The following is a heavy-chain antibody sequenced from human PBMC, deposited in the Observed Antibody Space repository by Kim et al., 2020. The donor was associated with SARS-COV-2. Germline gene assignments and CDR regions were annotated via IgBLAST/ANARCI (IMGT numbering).Heavy chain of an antibody. J-gene: IGHJ3*02. D-gene: IGHD3-16*01. Sequence: YYPGSVKGRFTISRENAKNSLYLQMNSLRAGDTAVYYCARSGHLGDAFDIWGQGTMVTVSS. CDR3: ARSGHLGDAFDI. V-gene: IGHV3-13*01.